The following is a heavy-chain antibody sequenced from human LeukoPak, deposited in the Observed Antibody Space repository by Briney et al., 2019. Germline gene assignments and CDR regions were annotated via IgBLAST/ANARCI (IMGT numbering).Heavy chain of an antibody. Sequence: SETPSRTCTVSGASISSRSYYWGWIRTPPGKGRKGIGSISYSGSPYYNSSLEWPVTISGATSHNQFSLKLSSVTAADRAVYYCARLLGTGNTDYFDCWGQGTLVTVSS. CDR1: GASISSRSYY. J-gene: IGHJ4*02. CDR2: ISYSGSP. CDR3: ARLLGTGNTDYFDC. D-gene: IGHD1/OR15-1a*01. V-gene: IGHV4-39*01.